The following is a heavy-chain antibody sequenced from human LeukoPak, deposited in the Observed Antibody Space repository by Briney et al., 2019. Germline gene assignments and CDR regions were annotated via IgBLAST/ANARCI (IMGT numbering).Heavy chain of an antibody. CDR1: GGSVTSRNYY. J-gene: IGHJ4*02. D-gene: IGHD4-23*01. CDR2: IQYIGCT. V-gene: IGHV4-39*01. Sequence: PSEILSLTCTVSGGSVTSRNYYWGWIRQPPGKGLEWIGRIQYIGCTYYNPSLKSRVTISVDTSKNQFFLKLISVSAAYTSVYYCAGRGWQQRLVDHWGQGTPVTASS. CDR3: AGRGWQQRLVDH.